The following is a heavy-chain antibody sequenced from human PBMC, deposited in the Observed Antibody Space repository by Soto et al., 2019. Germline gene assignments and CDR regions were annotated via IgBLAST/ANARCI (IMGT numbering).Heavy chain of an antibody. CDR1: GFTFSSYG. Sequence: GSLRLSCAASGFTFSSYGMHWVRQAPGKGLEWVAVISYDGSNKYYADSVKGRFTISRDNSKNTLYLQMNSLRAEDTAAYYCAKPERPWYYYDSSGYSPFDYWGQGTLVTVSS. V-gene: IGHV3-30*18. J-gene: IGHJ4*02. CDR2: ISYDGSNK. CDR3: AKPERPWYYYDSSGYSPFDY. D-gene: IGHD3-22*01.